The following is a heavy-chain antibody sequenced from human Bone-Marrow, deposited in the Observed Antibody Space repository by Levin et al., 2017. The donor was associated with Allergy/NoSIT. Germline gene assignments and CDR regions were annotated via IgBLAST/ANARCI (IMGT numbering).Heavy chain of an antibody. CDR1: GFTFTNYG. CDR2: LSYDGRNK. Sequence: GGSLRLSCAASGFTFTNYGMHWVRQAPGKGLEWVAYLSYDGRNKYYAESVKGRFTISRDNVKDRLFLQLDSPRTDDTAVYFCAKDPCSSATCYGSYYYFDGMDAWGRGTTVTVSS. CDR3: AKDPCSSATCYGSYYYFDGMDA. J-gene: IGHJ6*02. V-gene: IGHV3-30*02. D-gene: IGHD2-2*01.